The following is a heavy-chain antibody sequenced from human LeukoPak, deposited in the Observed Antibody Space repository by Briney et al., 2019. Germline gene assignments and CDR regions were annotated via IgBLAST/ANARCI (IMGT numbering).Heavy chain of an antibody. CDR2: IYSGGTT. J-gene: IGHJ6*02. CDR3: ARDAGPGYGMDV. V-gene: IGHV3-66*01. Sequence: GGSLRLSCSASGFTVSSNFMSWVRQAPGKGLEWVSVIYSGGTTYYADSVKGRFTISRDNSKNTLHPQMNSLRAEDTAVYYCARDAGPGYGMDVWGLGTTVTVPS. CDR1: GFTVSSNF. D-gene: IGHD1-14*01.